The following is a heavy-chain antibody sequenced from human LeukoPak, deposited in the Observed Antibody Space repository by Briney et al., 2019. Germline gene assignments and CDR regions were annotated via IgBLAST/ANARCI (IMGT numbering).Heavy chain of an antibody. J-gene: IGHJ4*02. CDR2: IWFDGSSK. CDR3: ARGFYRVRHDQSTYYFLH. V-gene: IGHV3-33*01. D-gene: IGHD3-16*02. Sequence: GGSLRLSCATSGFTFSSFAMHWVRQAPGKGLEWLALIWFDGSSKNYTDSVEGRFTISRDNSKNTLFLQMNSLRAEDTAVYYCARGFYRVRHDQSTYYFLHWGQGTLVTVSS. CDR1: GFTFSSFA.